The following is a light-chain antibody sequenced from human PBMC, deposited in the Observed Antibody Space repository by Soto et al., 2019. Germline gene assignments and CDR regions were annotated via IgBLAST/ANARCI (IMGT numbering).Light chain of an antibody. J-gene: IGKJ1*01. CDR2: KAS. Sequence: DIQMTQSPSTLSASVGDRVTITCRASQSISSWLAWYQQKPGTAPKLLIYKASTLQSGVPSRFSGSGSGTEFTLTISSPQPEDSATYYCQQYNDNWTFGQGTKVDIK. V-gene: IGKV1-5*03. CDR1: QSISSW. CDR3: QQYNDNWT.